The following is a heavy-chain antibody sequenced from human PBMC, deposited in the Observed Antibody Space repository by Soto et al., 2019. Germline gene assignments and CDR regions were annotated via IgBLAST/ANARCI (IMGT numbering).Heavy chain of an antibody. V-gene: IGHV4-34*01. D-gene: IGHD1-7*01. J-gene: IGHJ3*02. CDR2: MSHSGGT. Sequence: QVQLQQWGAGLLKPSETLSLTCAVYGGFVSSGSYYWSWIRQPPGKGLEWIGEMSHSGGTHFNPSLKSRVTISVDTSKNQFSLKMSSVTAAYTALYYCARVDRGTATTVVDAFDIWGRGTMVTVSS. CDR1: GGFVSSGSYY. CDR3: ARVDRGTATTVVDAFDI.